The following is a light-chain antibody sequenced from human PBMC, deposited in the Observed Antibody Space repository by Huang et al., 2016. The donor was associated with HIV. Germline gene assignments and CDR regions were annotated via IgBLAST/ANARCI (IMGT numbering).Light chain of an antibody. CDR3: QQYNAWPPLT. CDR1: QSLGSN. CDR2: GAS. Sequence: VITQSPATLSVFPGERATLSCRASQSLGSNLAWYQQKPGQAPRLLIYGASTRATGIPARFSGGGSGTEFTLTISSLQSEYFALYYCQQYNAWPPLTFGGGTKVEI. V-gene: IGKV3-15*01. J-gene: IGKJ4*01.